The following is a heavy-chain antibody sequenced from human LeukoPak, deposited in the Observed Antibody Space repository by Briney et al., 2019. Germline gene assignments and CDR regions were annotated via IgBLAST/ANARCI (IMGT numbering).Heavy chain of an antibody. CDR1: GFTFSSYS. D-gene: IGHD6-13*01. CDR2: ISSSSSYI. Sequence: GGSLRLSCAASGFTFSSYSMNWVRQAPGKGLEWVSSISSSSSYIYYADSVKDRFTISRDNAKNSLYLQMNSLRAEDTAVYYCARDIAAAGPDYYYYYYMDVWGKGTTVTVSS. CDR3: ARDIAAAGPDYYYYYYMDV. V-gene: IGHV3-21*01. J-gene: IGHJ6*03.